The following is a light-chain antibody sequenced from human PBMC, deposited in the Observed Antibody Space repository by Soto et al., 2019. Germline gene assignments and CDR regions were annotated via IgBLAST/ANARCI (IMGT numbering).Light chain of an antibody. CDR2: GAS. CDR1: QSVSSSY. Sequence: EIVLTQSPGTLSLSPGERATLSCRASQSVSSSYLAWYQQKPGQAPRLLIYGASSRATSIPDRFSASGSGTDITLTISRLETEDFAVYYCQQYCSSPLTFGGGTKVEIK. J-gene: IGKJ4*01. V-gene: IGKV3-20*01. CDR3: QQYCSSPLT.